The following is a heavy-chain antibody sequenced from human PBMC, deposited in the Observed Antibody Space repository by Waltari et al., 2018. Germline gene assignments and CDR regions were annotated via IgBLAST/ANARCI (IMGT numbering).Heavy chain of an antibody. J-gene: IGHJ5*02. D-gene: IGHD2-2*01. V-gene: IGHV1-69*13. CDR3: ARGPAAMNWFDP. CDR2: IIPILVTA. Sequence: QVQLVQSGAEVKKPGSSVKVSCKASGGTFSSYAISWVRQAPGQGLEWMGRIIPILVTANYAQKFQGRVTITADKSTSTAYMELSSLRSEDTAVYYCARGPAAMNWFDPWGQGTLVTVSS. CDR1: GGTFSSYA.